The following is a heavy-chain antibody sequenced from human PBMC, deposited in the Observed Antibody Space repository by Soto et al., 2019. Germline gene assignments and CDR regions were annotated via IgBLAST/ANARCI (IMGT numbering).Heavy chain of an antibody. D-gene: IGHD6-13*01. V-gene: IGHV5-51*01. CDR1: GYSFTSYW. Sequence: PGESLKISCKGSGYSFTSYWIDWVRQMPGKGLEWMGIIYPGDSDTRYSPSFQGQVTISADKSISTAYLQWSSLKASDTAMYYCARSRTVGTYYSYGMDVWGEGTTVTVYS. CDR3: ARSRTVGTYYSYGMDV. CDR2: IYPGDSDT. J-gene: IGHJ6*04.